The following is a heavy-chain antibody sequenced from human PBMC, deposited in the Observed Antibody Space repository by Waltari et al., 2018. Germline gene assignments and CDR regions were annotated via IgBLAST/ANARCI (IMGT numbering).Heavy chain of an antibody. CDR2: IIPIFGTA. CDR1: GGTFSSYA. V-gene: IGHV1-69*13. CDR3: ARGGYCSSTSCRGWFDP. J-gene: IGHJ5*02. Sequence: QVQLVQSGAEVKKPGSSVKVSCKASGGTFSSYAISWVRQAPGQGLEWMGGIIPIFGTANYAQKFQGRVTITADESTSTAYMELSSRRSEDTAVYYCARGGYCSSTSCRGWFDPWGQGTLVTVSS. D-gene: IGHD2-2*01.